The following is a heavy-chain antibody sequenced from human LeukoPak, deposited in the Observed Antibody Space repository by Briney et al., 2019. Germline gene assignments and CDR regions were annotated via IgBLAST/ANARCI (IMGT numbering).Heavy chain of an antibody. J-gene: IGHJ4*02. CDR1: GYTFTSYD. CDR2: ISTYNGNT. V-gene: IGHV1-18*01. CDR3: ARDEDYGIFVNVDY. D-gene: IGHD4-17*01. Sequence: GASVKVSCKASGYTFTSYDINWVRQAPGQGPEWMGWISTYNGNTKYAEKFQGRVTMTTDTPTSTAYMELRSLRSDDTAVYYCARDEDYGIFVNVDYWGQGTLVTVSS.